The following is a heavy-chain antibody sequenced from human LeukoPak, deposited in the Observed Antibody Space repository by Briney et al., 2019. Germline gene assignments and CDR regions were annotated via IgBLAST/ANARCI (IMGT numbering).Heavy chain of an antibody. Sequence: SGTLSLTCTVSGGSIRSSYYYWGWIRQPPGKGLEWIGSIYHSGSTNYNPSLKSRVTISVDKSKNQFSLKLSSVTAADTAVYYCARDFRGVIMTWGQGTMVTVSS. D-gene: IGHD3-10*01. CDR1: GGSIRSSYYY. V-gene: IGHV4-39*07. CDR2: IYHSGST. CDR3: ARDFRGVIMT. J-gene: IGHJ3*01.